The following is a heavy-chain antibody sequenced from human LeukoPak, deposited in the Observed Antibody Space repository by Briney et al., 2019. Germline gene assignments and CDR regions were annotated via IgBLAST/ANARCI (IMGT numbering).Heavy chain of an antibody. J-gene: IGHJ4*02. Sequence: GGSLRLSCETSGFTFSHYGIHWVRQVPGMGLEGVAFIKYDGSKIYYAESVQGRFTISRDNSKNNLFLQMTRMRPQDTAVYYCATDGIPSATALANWGQGTLVTVSS. V-gene: IGHV3-30*02. D-gene: IGHD2/OR15-2a*01. CDR1: GFTFSHYG. CDR2: IKYDGSKI. CDR3: ATDGIPSATALAN.